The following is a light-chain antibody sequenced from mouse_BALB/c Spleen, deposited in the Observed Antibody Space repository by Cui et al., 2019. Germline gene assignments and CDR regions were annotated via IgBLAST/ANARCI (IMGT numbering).Light chain of an antibody. CDR2: LTS. V-gene: IGKV4-68*01. CDR3: QQWSSNPPT. Sequence: HIVLTQSPALMSASPGEKVTMTCSASSGVSYMYWYQQKPRSSPKPWIYLTSNLASGVPARFSVSGSGTSYSLTISSMEAEDAATYYCQQWSSNPPTFGAGTKLELK. CDR1: SGVSY. J-gene: IGKJ5*01.